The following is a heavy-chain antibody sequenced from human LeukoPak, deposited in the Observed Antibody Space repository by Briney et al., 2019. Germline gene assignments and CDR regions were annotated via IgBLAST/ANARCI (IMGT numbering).Heavy chain of an antibody. CDR1: GGSISSNSYY. CDR3: ARQGSGSPYYYYTFPY. D-gene: IGHD1-26*01. J-gene: IGHJ4*02. CDR2: IHYSGTT. Sequence: SETLSLTCTVSGGSISSNSYYWGWIRQPPGKGLEWIGSIHYSGTTNYNPSLKSRVTMSVDTSKNHFYLKLSSVTAADTAVYYCARQGSGSPYYYYTFPYWGQGTLVTVSS. V-gene: IGHV4-39*01.